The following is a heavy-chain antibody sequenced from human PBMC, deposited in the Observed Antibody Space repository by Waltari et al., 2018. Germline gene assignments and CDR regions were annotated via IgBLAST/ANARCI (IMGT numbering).Heavy chain of an antibody. CDR3: ARRGRMIPFGGVIVKGGLFDY. D-gene: IGHD3-16*02. J-gene: IGHJ4*02. V-gene: IGHV4-34*01. CDR1: GGSFSGYY. Sequence: QVQLQQWGAGLLKPSETLSLTCAVYGGSFSGYYWSWIRQPPGKGLEWIGEINHSGSSNCNPSLRCRVTISVDTSKNQFSLKLISVTAADTAVYYCARRGRMIPFGGVIVKGGLFDYWGQGTLVTVSS. CDR2: INHSGSS.